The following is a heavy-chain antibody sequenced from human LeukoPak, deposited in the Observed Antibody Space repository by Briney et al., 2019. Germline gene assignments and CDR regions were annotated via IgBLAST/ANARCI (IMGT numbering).Heavy chain of an antibody. J-gene: IGHJ4*02. V-gene: IGHV1-69*13. D-gene: IGHD1-26*01. CDR2: IIPIFGTA. CDR3: ARDPVGATLTGYFDY. CDR1: GGTFSSYA. Sequence: SVKVSCKASGGTFSSYAISWVRQAPGQGPEWMGGIIPIFGTANYAQKFQGRVTITADESTSTAYMELSSLRSEDTAVYYCARDPVGATLTGYFDYWGQGTLVTVSS.